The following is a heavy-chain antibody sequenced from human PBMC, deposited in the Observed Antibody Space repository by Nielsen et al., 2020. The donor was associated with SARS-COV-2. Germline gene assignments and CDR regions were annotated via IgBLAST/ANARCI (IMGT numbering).Heavy chain of an antibody. CDR1: GFTFSSYE. V-gene: IGHV3-48*03. D-gene: IGHD3-22*01. Sequence: GESLKISCAASGFTFSSYEVNWVRQAPGKGLEWVSYISSSGSTIYYADSVKGRFTISRDNSKNTLYLQMNSLRAEDTAVYYYARGGVNSSGYYYVYAFDIWGQGTMVTVSS. J-gene: IGHJ3*02. CDR3: ARGGVNSSGYYYVYAFDI. CDR2: ISSSGSTI.